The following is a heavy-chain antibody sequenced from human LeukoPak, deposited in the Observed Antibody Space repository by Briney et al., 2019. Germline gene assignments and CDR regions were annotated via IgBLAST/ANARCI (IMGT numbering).Heavy chain of an antibody. V-gene: IGHV4-39*07. J-gene: IGHJ3*02. CDR2: IYYSGST. D-gene: IGHD1-14*01. CDR3: ASRRSVYAKRNAFDI. Sequence: SETLSLTCTVSGGSISSSSYYWGWIRQPPGKGLEWIGSIYYSGSTYYNPSLKSRVTISVDTSKNQFSLKLSSVTAADTAVYYCASRRSVYAKRNAFDIWGQGTMVTVSS. CDR1: GGSISSSSYY.